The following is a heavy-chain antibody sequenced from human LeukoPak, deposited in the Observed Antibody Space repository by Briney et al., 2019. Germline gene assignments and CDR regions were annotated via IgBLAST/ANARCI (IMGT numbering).Heavy chain of an antibody. J-gene: IGHJ6*03. V-gene: IGHV1-8*02. CDR2: INPNSGNT. Sequence: ASVKVSCKASGYTFTGYYMHWVRQAPGQGLEWMGWINPNSGNTGYAQKFQGRVTMTRNTSISTAYMELSSLRSEDTAVYYCARGPLSRGYYYYYMDVWGKGTTVTISS. CDR1: GYTFTGYY. CDR3: ARGPLSRGYYYYYMDV.